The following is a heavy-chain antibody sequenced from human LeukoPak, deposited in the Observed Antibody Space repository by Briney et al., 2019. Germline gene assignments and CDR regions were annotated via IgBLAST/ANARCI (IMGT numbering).Heavy chain of an antibody. D-gene: IGHD1/OR15-1a*01. CDR3: ARNKYPLPPSSLDY. Sequence: AASVKVSCKTSGYTFTSYGINWVRQAPGQGLEWMGRISAHNGNANYAQKFQGRVTMTTDTLATTAYVELRSLRSDDTAVYYCARNKYPLPPSSLDYWGQGTLVTVSS. J-gene: IGHJ4*02. V-gene: IGHV1-18*01. CDR2: ISAHNGNA. CDR1: GYTFTSYG.